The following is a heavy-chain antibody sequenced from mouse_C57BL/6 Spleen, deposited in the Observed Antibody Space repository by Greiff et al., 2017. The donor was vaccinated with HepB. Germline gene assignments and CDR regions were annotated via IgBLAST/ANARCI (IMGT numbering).Heavy chain of an antibody. V-gene: IGHV5-15*01. D-gene: IGHD2-3*01. Sequence: EVQLVESGGGLVQPGGSLKLSCAASGFTFSDYGMAWVRQAPRKGPEWVAFISNLAYSIYYADTVTGRFTISRENAKNTLYLEMSSLRSEDTAMYYCARHDGYFFYAMDYWGQGTSVTVSS. J-gene: IGHJ4*01. CDR2: ISNLAYSI. CDR1: GFTFSDYG. CDR3: ARHDGYFFYAMDY.